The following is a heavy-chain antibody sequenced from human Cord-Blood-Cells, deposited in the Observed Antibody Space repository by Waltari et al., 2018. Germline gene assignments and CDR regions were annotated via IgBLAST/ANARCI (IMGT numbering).Heavy chain of an antibody. V-gene: IGHV3-15*01. CDR2: IKSKTDGGTT. J-gene: IGHJ3*02. CDR3: TTELGSDAFDI. Sequence: EVQLVESGGGLVKPGGSLRLSCAGSGFHFSTAWLSGVRQAPGKGLEWVGRIKSKTDGGTTDYAAPVKGRFTISRDDSKNTLYLQMNSLKTEDTAVYYCTTELGSDAFDIWGQGTMVTVSS. D-gene: IGHD2-15*01. CDR1: GFHFSTAW.